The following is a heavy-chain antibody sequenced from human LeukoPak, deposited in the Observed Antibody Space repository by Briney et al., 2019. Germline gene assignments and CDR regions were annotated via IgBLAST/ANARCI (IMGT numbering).Heavy chain of an antibody. CDR1: GFTFSSYA. Sequence: PGGSLRLSCAASGFTFSSYAMQWVRQAPGKGLEWVGAISYDGSNEYYGDSVKGRFTISRDNSKNTLYLQMNSLRPEDTAVYYCARSSSADFDPWGQGTLVTVSS. CDR2: ISYDGSNE. J-gene: IGHJ5*02. CDR3: ARSSSADFDP. V-gene: IGHV3-30*04. D-gene: IGHD3-10*01.